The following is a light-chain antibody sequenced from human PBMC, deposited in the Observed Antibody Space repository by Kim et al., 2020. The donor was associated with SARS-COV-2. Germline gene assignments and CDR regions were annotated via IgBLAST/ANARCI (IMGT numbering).Light chain of an antibody. V-gene: IGKV3-11*01. CDR2: DAS. CDR1: QSVSIF. J-gene: IGKJ4*01. CDR3: QQRSNWLT. Sequence: SLSPGDTATLSCRASQSVSIFLAWYQHRPGQTPRLLIYDASKRATGIPARFSGSGSGTDFTLTISRLEPEDFAVYYCQQRSNWLTFGGGTKVDIK.